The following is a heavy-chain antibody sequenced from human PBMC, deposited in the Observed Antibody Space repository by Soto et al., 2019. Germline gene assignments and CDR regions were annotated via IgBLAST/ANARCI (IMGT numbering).Heavy chain of an antibody. D-gene: IGHD3-9*01. CDR2: ISYDGSNK. CDR3: AKGYFDWLLSPYFDY. V-gene: IGHV3-30*18. Sequence: GGSLRLSCAASGFTFSSYGMHWVRQAPGKGLEWVAVISYDGSNKYYADSVKGRFTISRDNSKNTLYLQMNSLRAEDTAVYYCAKGYFDWLLSPYFDYWGQGTLVTVSS. CDR1: GFTFSSYG. J-gene: IGHJ4*02.